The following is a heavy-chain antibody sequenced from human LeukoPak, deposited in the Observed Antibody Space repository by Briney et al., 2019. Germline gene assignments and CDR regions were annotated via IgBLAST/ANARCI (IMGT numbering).Heavy chain of an antibody. J-gene: IGHJ5*02. CDR1: GGSFSGYY. D-gene: IGHD7-27*01. CDR3: AVSLGTRHNWFDP. CDR2: INHSGTT. V-gene: IGHV4-34*01. Sequence: SETLSLTCAVYGGSFSGYYWSWIRQPPGKGLEWIGEINHSGTTNYNPSLKSRVTIPVDTSKNQFFLKLSSVTAADTAVYYCAVSLGTRHNWFDPWGQGTLVTVSS.